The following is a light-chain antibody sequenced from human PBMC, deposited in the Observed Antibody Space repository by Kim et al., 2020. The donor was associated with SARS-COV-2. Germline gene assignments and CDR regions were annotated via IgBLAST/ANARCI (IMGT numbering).Light chain of an antibody. CDR1: RDIKNY. CDR3: QHYDDLPPMCT. Sequence: DIQMTQSPSSLSASVGDRVTITCQASRDIKNYLNWYQQKPGKAPKLLIYDASNLEAGVPSRFSGSGSGTDFTFTISSLQPEDVATYYCQHYDDLPPMCTFGQGTKPEI. CDR2: DAS. V-gene: IGKV1-33*01. J-gene: IGKJ2*02.